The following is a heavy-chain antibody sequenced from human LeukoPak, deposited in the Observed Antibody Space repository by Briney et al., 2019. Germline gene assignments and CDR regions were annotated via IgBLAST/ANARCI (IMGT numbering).Heavy chain of an antibody. CDR3: ARAVYYYDSSGYYNYYYYGMDV. CDR1: GYTFTSYG. J-gene: IGHJ6*02. D-gene: IGHD3-22*01. V-gene: IGHV1-69*04. CDR2: IIPILGIA. Sequence: ASVKVSCKASGYTFTSYGISWVRQAPGQGLEWMGRIIPILGIANYAQKFQGRVTITADKSTSTAYMELSSLRSEDTAVYYCARAVYYYDSSGYYNYYYYGMDVWGQGTTVTVSS.